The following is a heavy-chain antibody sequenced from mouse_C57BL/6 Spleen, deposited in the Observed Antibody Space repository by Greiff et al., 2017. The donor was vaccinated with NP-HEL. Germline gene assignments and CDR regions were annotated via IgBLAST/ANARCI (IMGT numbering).Heavy chain of an antibody. V-gene: IGHV1-82*01. Sequence: QVQLKESGPELVKPGASVKISCKASGYAFSSSWMNWVKQRPGKGLEWIGRIYPGDGDTNYNGKFKGKATLTADKSSSTAYMQLSSLTSEDSAVYFCARNYGSSYPSMDYWGQGTSVTVSS. D-gene: IGHD1-1*01. CDR2: IYPGDGDT. J-gene: IGHJ4*01. CDR1: GYAFSSSW. CDR3: ARNYGSSYPSMDY.